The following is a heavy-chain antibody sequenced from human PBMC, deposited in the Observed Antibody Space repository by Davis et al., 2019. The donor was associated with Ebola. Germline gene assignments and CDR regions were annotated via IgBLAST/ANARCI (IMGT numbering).Heavy chain of an antibody. CDR1: GFTFSNYW. CDR3: ARKSTFFDY. Sequence: GESLKISCAASGFTFSNYWMSWVRQAPAKGQEWVANIKQDGSEKYYVDSVKGRFTISRDNAKNSLYLQMNSLRAEDTAVYYCARKSTFFDYWGQGTRVTVSS. V-gene: IGHV3-7*03. CDR2: IKQDGSEK. D-gene: IGHD3-16*01. J-gene: IGHJ4*02.